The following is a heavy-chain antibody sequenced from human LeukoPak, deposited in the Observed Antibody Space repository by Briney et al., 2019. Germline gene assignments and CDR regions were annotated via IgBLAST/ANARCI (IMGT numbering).Heavy chain of an antibody. Sequence: SETLSLTCTVSGGSISSYYWSWIRQPPGKGLEWIGYIYYSGSTNYNPSLKSRVTISVDTSKNQFSLKLSSVTAADTAVYYCARLPMITFGGVIAQSSDYWGQGTLVTVSS. CDR1: GGSISSYY. CDR3: ARLPMITFGGVIAQSSDY. CDR2: IYYSGST. J-gene: IGHJ4*02. V-gene: IGHV4-59*08. D-gene: IGHD3-16*02.